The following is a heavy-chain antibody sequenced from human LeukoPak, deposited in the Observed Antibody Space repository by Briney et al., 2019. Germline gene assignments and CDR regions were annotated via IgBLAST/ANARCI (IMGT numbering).Heavy chain of an antibody. CDR3: AKGRGFSYVPDY. CDR2: ISWNSGSI. V-gene: IGHV3-9*01. Sequence: PGGSLRLSCAASGFTFDDYAMHWVRQAPGKGLEWVSGISWNSGSIGYADSVKGRFTISRDNAKNSLYLQMNSLRAEDTALYYCAKGRGFSYVPDYWGQGTPVTVSS. CDR1: GFTFDDYA. D-gene: IGHD5-18*01. J-gene: IGHJ4*02.